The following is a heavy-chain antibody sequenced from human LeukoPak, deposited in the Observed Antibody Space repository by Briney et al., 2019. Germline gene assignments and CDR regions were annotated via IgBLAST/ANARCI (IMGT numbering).Heavy chain of an antibody. D-gene: IGHD3-10*01. V-gene: IGHV4-31*03. J-gene: IGHJ5*02. Sequence: SETLSLTCTVSGGSISSGGYYWSWIRQHPGKGLEWIGYIYYSGSTYYNPSLKSRVTISVDTSKNQFSLKLSSVTAADTAVYYCARAHRTHYGSGSYRRAPNWFDPWGQGTLVTVSS. CDR2: IYYSGST. CDR3: ARAHRTHYGSGSYRRAPNWFDP. CDR1: GGSISSGGYY.